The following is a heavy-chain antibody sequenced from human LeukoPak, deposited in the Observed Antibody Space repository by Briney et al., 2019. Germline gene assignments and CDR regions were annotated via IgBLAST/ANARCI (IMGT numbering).Heavy chain of an antibody. CDR2: TYYRSKWYN. CDR1: GDSVSSNSAA. CDR3: ARERLPRPHYYYYYMDV. Sequence: SQTLSLTCAISGDSVSSNSAAWNWIRQSPSKGLEWLGRTYYRSKWYNDYAVSVKSRITINPDTSKNQFSLQLNSVTPEDTAVYYCARERLPRPHYYYYYMDVWGKGTTVTVSS. D-gene: IGHD2-21*01. J-gene: IGHJ6*03. V-gene: IGHV6-1*01.